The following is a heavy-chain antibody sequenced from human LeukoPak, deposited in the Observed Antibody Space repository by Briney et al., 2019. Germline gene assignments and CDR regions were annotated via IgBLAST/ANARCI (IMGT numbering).Heavy chain of an antibody. D-gene: IGHD5-24*01. CDR3: ARDKGRDDYTAFDY. CDR2: INPNSGDT. CDR1: GYTFTAYY. V-gene: IGHV1-2*06. Sequence: GASVTVSLTGAGYTFTAYYMHWVRQAPGPGLEWVGRINPNSGDTNYAQKFQGRVTITRDTSISTDYMELSRLRSDDTAVYYCARDKGRDDYTAFDYWGQGTLVTVSS. J-gene: IGHJ4*02.